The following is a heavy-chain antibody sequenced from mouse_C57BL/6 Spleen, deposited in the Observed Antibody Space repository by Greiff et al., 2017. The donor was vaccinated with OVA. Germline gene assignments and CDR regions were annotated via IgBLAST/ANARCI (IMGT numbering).Heavy chain of an antibody. V-gene: IGHV1-15*01. J-gene: IGHJ3*01. CDR1: GYTFTDYE. D-gene: IGHD2-3*01. Sequence: QVQLQQSGAELVRPGASVTLSCKASGYTFTDYEMHWVKQTPVHGLEWIGAIDPETGGTAYNQKFKGKAILTADKSSSTAYMELRSLTSEDSAVYYCTREGGYYWIAYWGQGTLVTVSA. CDR3: TREGGYYWIAY. CDR2: IDPETGGT.